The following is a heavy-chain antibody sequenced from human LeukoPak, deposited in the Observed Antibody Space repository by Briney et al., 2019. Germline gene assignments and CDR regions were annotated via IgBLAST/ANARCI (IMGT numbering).Heavy chain of an antibody. CDR3: ASSYYYDSSGYNAFDI. D-gene: IGHD3-22*01. V-gene: IGHV1-8*01. CDR1: GYTFTSYD. J-gene: IGHJ3*02. Sequence: GASVKVSCKASGYTFTSYDINWVRQATGQGLEWMGWMNPNSGNTGYAQKFQGRVTMTRNTSISTAYMELSSLRSEDTAVYYCASSYYYDSSGYNAFDIWGQGTMVTVSS. CDR2: MNPNSGNT.